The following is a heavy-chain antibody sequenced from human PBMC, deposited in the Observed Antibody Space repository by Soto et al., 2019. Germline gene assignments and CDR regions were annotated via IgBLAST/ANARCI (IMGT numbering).Heavy chain of an antibody. Sequence: QLQLQESGPGLVKPSETLSLTCTVSGGSISTSRYYWGWIRQPPGKGLEWIGSIFYSGTTYYTPSLKSRVSISVDTSKNHFALKLTSLTSADTAVYYCSRQVGSGCWYFCLWGRGTLVTVSS. V-gene: IGHV4-39*01. CDR3: SRQVGSGCWYFCL. D-gene: IGHD3-10*01. CDR2: IFYSGTT. CDR1: GGSISTSRYY. J-gene: IGHJ2*01.